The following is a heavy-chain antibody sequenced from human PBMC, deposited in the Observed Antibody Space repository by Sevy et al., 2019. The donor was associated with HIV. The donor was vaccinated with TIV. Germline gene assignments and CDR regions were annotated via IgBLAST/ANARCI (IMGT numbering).Heavy chain of an antibody. J-gene: IGHJ3*02. CDR1: DFSVSSNY. CDR3: AREEEAKLSSAFDI. Sequence: GESLKISCAASDFSVSSNYMTWVRQAPGKGLEWISVIYTGGTTHYADSVKGRFTISRDNSKNTLYLQMNRLRVEDTAIYFCAREEEAKLSSAFDIWGQGNMVTVSS. D-gene: IGHD6-13*01. V-gene: IGHV3-53*01. CDR2: IYTGGTT.